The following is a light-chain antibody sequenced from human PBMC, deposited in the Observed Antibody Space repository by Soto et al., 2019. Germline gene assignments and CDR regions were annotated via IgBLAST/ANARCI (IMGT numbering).Light chain of an antibody. CDR3: QQYNNWPPLT. CDR1: QSVSSS. CDR2: GAS. Sequence: EIVLTQSPATMSVSPGETATLSCRASQSVSSSLAWYQQTPGRAPRLLIYGASNRATDIPTRFSGSGSGTEFTLPISGLQSEDFAVYYCQQYNNWPPLTFGGGNKVEIK. J-gene: IGKJ4*01. V-gene: IGKV3-15*01.